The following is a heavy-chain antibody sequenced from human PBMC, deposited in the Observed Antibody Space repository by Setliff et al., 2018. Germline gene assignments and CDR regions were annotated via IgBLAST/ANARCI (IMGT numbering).Heavy chain of an antibody. CDR3: ARVSMYYNFWSGYYGERGEYFDY. CDR2: IYYSGST. CDR1: GGSISSYY. J-gene: IGHJ4*02. D-gene: IGHD3-3*01. V-gene: IGHV4-59*01. Sequence: SETLSLTCTVSGGSISSYYWSWIRQPPGRGLEWIGYIYYSGSTNYNPSLKSRVTISVDTSKNQFSLKLSSVTAADTAVYYCARVSMYYNFWSGYYGERGEYFDYWGQGTLVTVSS.